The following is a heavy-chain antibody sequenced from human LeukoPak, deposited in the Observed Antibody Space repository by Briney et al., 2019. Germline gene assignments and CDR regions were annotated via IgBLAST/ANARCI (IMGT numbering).Heavy chain of an antibody. V-gene: IGHV4-39*01. CDR3: ARPDIVVVPAAIDAFDI. D-gene: IGHD2-2*01. Sequence: SETLSLTCTVSGGSIGSSSYYWGWIRQPPGKGLEWIGSIYYSGSTYYNPSLKSRVTISVDTSKNQFSLKLSSVTAADTAVYYCARPDIVVVPAAIDAFDIWGQGTMVTVSS. J-gene: IGHJ3*02. CDR2: IYYSGST. CDR1: GGSIGSSSYY.